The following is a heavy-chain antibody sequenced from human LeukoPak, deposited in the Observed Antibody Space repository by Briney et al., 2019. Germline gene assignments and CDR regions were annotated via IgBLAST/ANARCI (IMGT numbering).Heavy chain of an antibody. V-gene: IGHV3-23*01. CDR1: GFTFSNDA. J-gene: IGHJ4*02. D-gene: IGHD2-15*01. Sequence: PGVSLRLSCAASGFTFSNDAMGWVRQAPGKGLEWVSVISADGGSTDDAGSVKGRFTVSRDNSKNTLYLQMNSRRADDTAVYYCAKDRRCSGTTCYEHFDFWGQGTLVTVSS. CDR3: AKDRRCSGTTCYEHFDF. CDR2: ISADGGST.